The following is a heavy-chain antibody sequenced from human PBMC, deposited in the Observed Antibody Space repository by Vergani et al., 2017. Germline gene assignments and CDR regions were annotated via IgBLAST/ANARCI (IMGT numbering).Heavy chain of an antibody. D-gene: IGHD5-12*01. J-gene: IGHJ5*02. CDR1: GGSVSSGSYY. Sequence: QVQLQESGPGLVKPSETLSLTCTVSGGSVSSGSYYWSWIRQPPGKGLEWIGYIYYSGSTNYNPSLRSRVIISVDTSNNQFSLKLTSVTAADTAVYYCAGAADYNWFDPWGQGTLVTVSS. CDR2: IYYSGST. V-gene: IGHV4-61*01. CDR3: AGAADYNWFDP.